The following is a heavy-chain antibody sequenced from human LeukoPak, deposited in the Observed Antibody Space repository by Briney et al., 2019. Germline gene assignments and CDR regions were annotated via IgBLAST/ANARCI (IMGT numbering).Heavy chain of an antibody. CDR2: ISYDGSNK. CDR3: ARDRAVAGKHDAFDI. V-gene: IGHV3-30*03. CDR1: GFTFSSYG. Sequence: TGGSLRLSCAASGFTFSSYGMHWVRQAPGKGLEWVAVISYDGSNKYYADSVKGRFTISRDNSKNTLYLQMNSLRAEDTAVYYCARDRAVAGKHDAFDIWGQGTMVTVSS. D-gene: IGHD6-19*01. J-gene: IGHJ3*02.